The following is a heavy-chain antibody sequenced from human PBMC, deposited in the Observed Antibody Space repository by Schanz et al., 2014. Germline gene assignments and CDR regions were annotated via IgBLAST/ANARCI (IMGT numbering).Heavy chain of an antibody. CDR1: GFTFSSYA. V-gene: IGHV3-30*04. Sequence: QVQLVESGGGVVQPGRSLRLSCAASGFTFSSYALHWVRQAPGKGLEWVAFVPFDGSQKFYADSVKGRFTISRDNSKNTVYLQMNSLRPGDMAVYYCARESSNDIVLVPGAVFDHWGQGILVTVSS. J-gene: IGHJ4*02. CDR2: VPFDGSQK. CDR3: ARESSNDIVLVPGAVFDH. D-gene: IGHD2-2*01.